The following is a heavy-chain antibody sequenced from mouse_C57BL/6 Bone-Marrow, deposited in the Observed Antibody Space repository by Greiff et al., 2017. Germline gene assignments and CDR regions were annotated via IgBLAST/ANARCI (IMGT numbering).Heavy chain of an antibody. V-gene: IGHV5-9*01. CDR2: ISGGGGNT. Sequence: EVKLVESGGGLVKPGGSLKLSCAASGFTFSSFTMSWVRQTPEKRLQWVAAISGGGGNTYYPDSVKGRFTISRDNDKNILYLHMRDLKSEDPAFYYSSRQFSTILATKYFDVWGTGTTVTVSS. CDR3: SRQFSTILATKYFDV. CDR1: GFTFSSFT. J-gene: IGHJ1*03. D-gene: IGHD1-1*01.